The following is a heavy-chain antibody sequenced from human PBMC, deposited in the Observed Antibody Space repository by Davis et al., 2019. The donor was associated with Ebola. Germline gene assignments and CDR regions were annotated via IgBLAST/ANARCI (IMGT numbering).Heavy chain of an antibody. D-gene: IGHD3-22*01. CDR3: AREGYYYDSSGYHKGGMDV. V-gene: IGHV4-34*01. CDR2: IYYSGST. J-gene: IGHJ6*02. CDR1: GGSFSGYY. Sequence: SETLSLTCAVYGGSFSGYYWGWIRQPPGKGLEWIGSIYYSGSTYYNPSLKSRVTISVDTSKNQFSLKLSSVTAADTAVYYCAREGYYYDSSGYHKGGMDVWGQGTTVTVSS.